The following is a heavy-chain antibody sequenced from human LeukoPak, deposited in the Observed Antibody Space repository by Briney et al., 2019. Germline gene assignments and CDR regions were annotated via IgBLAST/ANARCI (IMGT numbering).Heavy chain of an antibody. Sequence: GGSLRLSCAASGFTFSSYWMHWVRQAPGKGLVWVSRISPDGSTTGHADSVKGRFTTSRDNAKNTLFLQMNSLRAEDTAVYYCTRDFDFSSAIWGQGTLVAVSS. CDR3: TRDFDFSSAI. D-gene: IGHD3-3*01. J-gene: IGHJ4*02. CDR1: GFTFSSYW. V-gene: IGHV3-74*01. CDR2: ISPDGSTT.